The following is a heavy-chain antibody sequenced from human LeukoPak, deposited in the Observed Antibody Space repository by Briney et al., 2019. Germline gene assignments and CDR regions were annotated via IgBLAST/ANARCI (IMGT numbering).Heavy chain of an antibody. J-gene: IGHJ4*02. CDR3: ARAPKMATTFDY. CDR2: IYTSGST. V-gene: IGHV4-61*02. D-gene: IGHD5-24*01. Sequence: SETLSLTCTVSGGSISSGSYYWSWIRQPAGKGLEWIGRIYTSGSTNYNPSLKSRVTISVDMSKNQFSLKLSSVTAADTAVYYCARAPKMATTFDYWGQGTLVTVSS. CDR1: GGSISSGSYY.